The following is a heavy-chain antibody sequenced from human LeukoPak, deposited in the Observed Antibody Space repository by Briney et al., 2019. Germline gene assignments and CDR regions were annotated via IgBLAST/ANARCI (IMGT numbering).Heavy chain of an antibody. Sequence: SETLSLTCTVSGGSIGSYYWNWIRQAPGKGLEWIGYIHYSGSTNHNSSLKSRVTLSVDTSRNQYSLKLSSVTAADTAVYYCARDIAARHFDYWGQGTLVTVSS. CDR3: ARDIAARHFDY. J-gene: IGHJ4*02. D-gene: IGHD6-6*01. CDR1: GGSIGSYY. V-gene: IGHV4-59*01. CDR2: IHYSGST.